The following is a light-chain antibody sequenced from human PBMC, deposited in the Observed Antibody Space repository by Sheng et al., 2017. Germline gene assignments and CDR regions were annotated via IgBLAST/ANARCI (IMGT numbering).Light chain of an antibody. CDR1: SSDVGAYNY. J-gene: IGLJ1*01. CDR2: DVT. Sequence: QSALTQPASVSGSPGQSITISCTGASSDVGAYNYVSWYQQHPGKAPKLMIYDVTYRPSGVSDRFSGSKSGNTASLTISGLQAEDEADYYCSSYTSSSSLGIFGTGTKVTVL. CDR3: SSYTSSSSLGI. V-gene: IGLV2-14*03.